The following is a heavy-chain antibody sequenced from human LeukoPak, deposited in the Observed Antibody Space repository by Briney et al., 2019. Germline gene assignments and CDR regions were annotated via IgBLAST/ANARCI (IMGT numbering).Heavy chain of an antibody. CDR1: GGSFSGYY. CDR3: ASEGRCSSTSCYSYYYYGMDV. Sequence: SETLSLTCAVYGGSFSGYYWSWIRQPPGKGLEWIGEINHSGSTNYNPSLKSRVTISVDTSKNQFSLKLSSVTAADTAVYYCASEGRCSSTSCYSYYYYGMDVWGQETTVTVSS. CDR2: INHSGST. V-gene: IGHV4-34*01. J-gene: IGHJ6*02. D-gene: IGHD2-2*01.